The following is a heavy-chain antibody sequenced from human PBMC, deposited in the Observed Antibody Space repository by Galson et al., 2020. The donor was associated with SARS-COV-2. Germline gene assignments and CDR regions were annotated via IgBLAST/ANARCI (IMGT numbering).Heavy chain of an antibody. D-gene: IGHD6-13*01. V-gene: IGHV3-30*04. CDR3: ARERDSSWSTPIWDY. CDR1: GFTFSSYA. CDR2: ISYDGSNK. Sequence: GESLKISCAASGFTFSSYAMHWVRQAPGKGLEWVAVISYDGSNKYYADSVKGRFTISRDNSKNTLYLQMNSLRAEDTAVYYCARERDSSWSTPIWDYWGQGTLVTVSS. J-gene: IGHJ4*02.